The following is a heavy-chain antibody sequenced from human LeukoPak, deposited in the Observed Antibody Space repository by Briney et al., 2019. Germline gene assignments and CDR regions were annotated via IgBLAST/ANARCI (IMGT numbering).Heavy chain of an antibody. CDR1: GGSISSYY. J-gene: IGHJ4*02. D-gene: IGHD6-13*01. Sequence: SETLSLTCTVSGGSISSYYRSWIRQPAGKGLEWIGRIYTSGSTNYNPSLKSRVTMSVDTSKNQFSLKLSSVTAADTAVYYCASQAAGLPPDFDYWGQGTLVTVSS. V-gene: IGHV4-4*07. CDR3: ASQAAGLPPDFDY. CDR2: IYTSGST.